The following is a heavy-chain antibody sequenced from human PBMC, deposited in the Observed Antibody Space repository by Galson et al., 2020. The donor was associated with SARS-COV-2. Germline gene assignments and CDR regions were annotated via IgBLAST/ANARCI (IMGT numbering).Heavy chain of an antibody. D-gene: IGHD3-3*01. CDR1: GFTFSSYS. CDR2: ISSSSSYI. CDR3: ARDLFWSGYYAYNWFDP. Sequence: GESLKISCAASGFTFSSYSMNWVRQTPGKGLEWVYSISSSSSYIYYADSVKGRFTISRDNAKNSLYLQMNSMRAEDTAVYYCARDLFWSGYYAYNWFDPWGQGTLVTVSS. V-gene: IGHV3-21*01. J-gene: IGHJ5*02.